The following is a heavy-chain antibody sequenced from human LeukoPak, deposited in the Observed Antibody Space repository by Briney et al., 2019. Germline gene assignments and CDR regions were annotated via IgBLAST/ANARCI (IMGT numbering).Heavy chain of an antibody. CDR2: IIPILGIA. CDR1: GGTFISYT. J-gene: IGHJ4*02. V-gene: IGHV1-69*02. Sequence: SVKVSCKASGGTFISYTISWVRQAPGQGLEWMGRIIPILGIANYAQKFQGRVTITADKSTSTAYMELSSLRSEDTAVYYCARVPVKAYCGGDCYIDYWGQGTLVTVSS. CDR3: ARVPVKAYCGGDCYIDY. D-gene: IGHD2-21*01.